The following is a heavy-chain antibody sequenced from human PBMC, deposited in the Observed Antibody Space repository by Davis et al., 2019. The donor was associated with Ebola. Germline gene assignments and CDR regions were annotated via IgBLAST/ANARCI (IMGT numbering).Heavy chain of an antibody. Sequence: PGGSLRLSCAASGFTFSSYGMHWVRQAPGQGLEWMGWINPNSGGTNYAQKFQGRVTMTRDTSSSTAYMELSRLRSDDTAVYYCARAVGNWENFYYYYYMDVWGKGTTVTVAS. CDR1: GFTFSSYG. CDR3: ARAVGNWENFYYYYYMDV. V-gene: IGHV1-2*02. D-gene: IGHD7-27*01. CDR2: INPNSGGT. J-gene: IGHJ6*03.